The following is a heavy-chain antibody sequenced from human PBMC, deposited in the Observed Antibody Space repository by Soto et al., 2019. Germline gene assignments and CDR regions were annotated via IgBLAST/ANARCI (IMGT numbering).Heavy chain of an antibody. CDR2: ISYEGSNK. D-gene: IGHD2-2*01. V-gene: IGHV3-30-3*01. CDR1: GFTFSSYA. CDR3: ARYPLNIVLVPAAIELDY. Sequence: QVQLVESGGGVVQPGRSLRLSCAASGFTFSSYAMHWVRQAPGKGLEWVAVISYEGSNKYYADSVKGRFTISRDNSKNTLDLQMNSLRAEDTAVYYCARYPLNIVLVPAAIELDYWGQGTLVTVSS. J-gene: IGHJ4*02.